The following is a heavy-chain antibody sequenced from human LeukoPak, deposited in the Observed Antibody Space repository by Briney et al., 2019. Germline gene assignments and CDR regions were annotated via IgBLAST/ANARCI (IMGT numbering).Heavy chain of an antibody. V-gene: IGHV3-23*01. J-gene: IGHJ4*02. CDR2: ISGSGGNT. Sequence: PGGSLRLSCAASGFTYSSYAMSWVRQAPGKGLEWVSAISGSGGNTFYADSVKGRFTISRDNSKNTLYLQMNSLRAEDTAAYYFVRVRGLINNFDSWGEGNLVTVSS. D-gene: IGHD3-10*01. CDR1: GFTYSSYA. CDR3: VRVRGLINNFDS.